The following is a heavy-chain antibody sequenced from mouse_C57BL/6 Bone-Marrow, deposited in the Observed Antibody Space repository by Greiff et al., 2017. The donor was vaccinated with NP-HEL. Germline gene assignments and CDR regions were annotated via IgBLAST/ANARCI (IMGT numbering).Heavy chain of an antibody. J-gene: IGHJ1*03. CDR1: GYTFTSYW. D-gene: IGHD2-5*01. CDR3: ATHSNYVYWYFDV. V-gene: IGHV1-52*01. Sequence: QVQLKESGAELVRPGSSVKLSCKASGYTFTSYWMHWVKQRPIQGLEWIGNIDPSDSETHYNQTFKDKATLTVDKSSSTAYMQLSSLTSEDSAVYYWATHSNYVYWYFDVWGTGTTVTVSS. CDR2: IDPSDSET.